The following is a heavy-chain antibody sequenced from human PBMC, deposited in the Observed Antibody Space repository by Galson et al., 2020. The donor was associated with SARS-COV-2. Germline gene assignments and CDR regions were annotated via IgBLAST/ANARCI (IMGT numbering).Heavy chain of an antibody. Sequence: GESLKIYCAASGFTFSSYAMHWVRQAPGKGLEWVAVISYDGSNKYYADSVKGRLTISRDNSKNTLYLQMNSLRAEDTAVYYCAVTQGVTTVTYYYDGMDVWGQGTTVTVSS. D-gene: IGHD4-17*01. CDR2: ISYDGSNK. V-gene: IGHV3-30-3*01. J-gene: IGHJ6*02. CDR1: GFTFSSYA. CDR3: AVTQGVTTVTYYYDGMDV.